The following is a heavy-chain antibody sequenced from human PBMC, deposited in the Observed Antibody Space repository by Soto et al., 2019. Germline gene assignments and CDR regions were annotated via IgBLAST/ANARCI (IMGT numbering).Heavy chain of an antibody. CDR2: ISGSGGST. Sequence: GGSLRLSCAASGFSFSSYAMSWVRQAPGKGLEWVSAISGSGGSTYYAASVKGRFTISRANYKHTLYLQMNSLRAETTAVYYCAQIIVGAIAEVLGDGMDVWGHGTTVTCSS. J-gene: IGHJ6*02. CDR3: AQIIVGAIAEVLGDGMDV. CDR1: GFSFSSYA. D-gene: IGHD2-15*01. V-gene: IGHV3-23*01.